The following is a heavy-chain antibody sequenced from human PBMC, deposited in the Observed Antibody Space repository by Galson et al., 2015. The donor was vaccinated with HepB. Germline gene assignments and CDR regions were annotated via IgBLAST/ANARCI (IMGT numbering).Heavy chain of an antibody. Sequence: SVKVSCKASGYTFTSYDINWVRQATGQGLEWMGWMNPNSGNTGYAQKFQGRVTMTRNTSISTAYMELSSLRSEDTAVYYCARGGTGYSSNWYQVDYYYYGMDVWGQGTTVTVSS. V-gene: IGHV1-8*01. CDR2: MNPNSGNT. CDR1: GYTFTSYD. D-gene: IGHD6-13*01. CDR3: ARGGTGYSSNWYQVDYYYYGMDV. J-gene: IGHJ6*02.